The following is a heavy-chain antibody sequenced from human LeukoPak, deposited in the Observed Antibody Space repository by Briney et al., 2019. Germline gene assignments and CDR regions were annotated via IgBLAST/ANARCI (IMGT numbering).Heavy chain of an antibody. CDR2: INHSGST. V-gene: IGHV4-34*01. J-gene: IGHJ4*02. D-gene: IGHD5-18*01. Sequence: SETLSLTCAVHGGSFSGYYWSWIRQPPGKGLEWIGEINHSGSTNYNPSLKSRVTISVDTSKNQFSLKLSSVTAADTAVYYCARGRGYSYGIDYWGQGTLVTVSS. CDR3: ARGRGYSYGIDY. CDR1: GGSFSGYY.